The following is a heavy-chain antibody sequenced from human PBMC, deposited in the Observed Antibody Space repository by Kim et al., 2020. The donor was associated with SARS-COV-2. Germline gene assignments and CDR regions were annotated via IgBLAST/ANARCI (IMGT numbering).Heavy chain of an antibody. CDR3: ANSPPYGSGSYPDY. Sequence: AQKFQGRVTMTRDTSISTAYMELSRLRSDDTAVYYCANSPPYGSGSYPDYWGQGTLVTVSS. J-gene: IGHJ4*02. V-gene: IGHV1-2*02. D-gene: IGHD3-10*01.